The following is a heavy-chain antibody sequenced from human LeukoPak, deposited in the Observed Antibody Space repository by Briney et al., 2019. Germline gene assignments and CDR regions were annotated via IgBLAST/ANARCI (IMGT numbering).Heavy chain of an antibody. D-gene: IGHD2-15*01. V-gene: IGHV3-53*01. CDR2: IYSGGNT. CDR1: GFTVRTDY. J-gene: IGHJ4*02. Sequence: GGSLRLSCATSGFTVRTDYMSWVRQAPGKGLEWVSVIYSGGNTYHASSVKGRFTISRDNSKNTLYLQMNSLGAEDTAVYYCARGSGPYYFDYWGQGTLVTVSS. CDR3: ARGSGPYYFDY.